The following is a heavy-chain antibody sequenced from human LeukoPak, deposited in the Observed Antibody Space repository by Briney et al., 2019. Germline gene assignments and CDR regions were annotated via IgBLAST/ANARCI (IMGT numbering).Heavy chain of an antibody. CDR3: ARGVGATTSDY. J-gene: IGHJ4*02. D-gene: IGHD1-26*01. CDR1: GFTFSSYA. Sequence: GGSLRLSCAASGFTFSSYAMHWVRQAPGKGLEWVAVISYDGSNKYYADSVKGRFTISRDNAKNSLYLQMNSLRAEDTAVYYCARGVGATTSDYWGQGTLVTVSS. CDR2: ISYDGSNK. V-gene: IGHV3-30*04.